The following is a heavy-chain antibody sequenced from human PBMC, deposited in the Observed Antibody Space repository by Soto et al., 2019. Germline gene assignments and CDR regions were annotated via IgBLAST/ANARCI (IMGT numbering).Heavy chain of an antibody. CDR2: MNGNRDNT. CDR1: GYTFTSYD. CDR3: ARRTIAHWYFDL. D-gene: IGHD1-1*01. Sequence: QVQLVQSGAEVKKPGASVKVSCKASGYTFTSYDINWVRQATGQGLEWTGWMNGNRDNTGCAQKFQGRLTMTRDTSKSTAYMELSSLTSEDTAVYYCARRTIAHWYFDLWGRGTLVTVSS. J-gene: IGHJ2*01. V-gene: IGHV1-8*01.